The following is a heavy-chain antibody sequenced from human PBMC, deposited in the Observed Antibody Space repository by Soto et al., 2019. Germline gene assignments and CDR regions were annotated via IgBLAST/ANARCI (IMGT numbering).Heavy chain of an antibody. CDR1: GYTFTSYY. Sequence: ASVNVSCKASGYTFTSYYMHWVRQAPGQGLDWMGIINPSTVNTNYAQKLQGRVTMTKETSTSTAYMELRSLRAEDTAVYYCVRDAYTGNWHTAGEDYWGQGTLVTVSS. CDR3: VRDAYTGNWHTAGEDY. D-gene: IGHD6-13*01. CDR2: INPSTVNT. V-gene: IGHV1-46*01. J-gene: IGHJ4*02.